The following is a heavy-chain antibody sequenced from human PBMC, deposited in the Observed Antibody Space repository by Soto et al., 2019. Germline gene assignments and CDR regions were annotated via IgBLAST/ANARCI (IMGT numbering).Heavy chain of an antibody. J-gene: IGHJ6*02. CDR3: ARVGQLPPYMDV. Sequence: PGGSLRLSCAASGFTFSSYAMHWVRQAPGKGLEWVAVISYDGSNKYYADSVKGRFTISRDNSKNTLYLQMNSLRAEDTAVYYCARVGQLPPYMDVWGQGTTVTVYS. CDR2: ISYDGSNK. CDR1: GFTFSSYA. D-gene: IGHD6-6*01. V-gene: IGHV3-30-3*01.